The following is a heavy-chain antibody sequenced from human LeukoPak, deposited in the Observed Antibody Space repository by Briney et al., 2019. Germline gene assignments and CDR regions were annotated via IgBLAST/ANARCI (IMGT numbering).Heavy chain of an antibody. CDR3: ARATYDPDYYYYYYMDV. J-gene: IGHJ6*03. CDR2: INSDGSST. D-gene: IGHD3-16*01. Sequence: GGSLRLSCAASGFTFSSYSMNWVRQAPGKGLEWVSRINSDGSSTSYADSVKGRFTISRDNAKNTLYLQMNSLRAEDTAVYYCARATYDPDYYYYYYMDVWGKGTTVTVSS. CDR1: GFTFSSYS. V-gene: IGHV3-74*01.